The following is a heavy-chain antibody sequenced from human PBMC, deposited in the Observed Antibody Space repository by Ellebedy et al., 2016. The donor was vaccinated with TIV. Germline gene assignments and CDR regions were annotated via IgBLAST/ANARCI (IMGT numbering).Heavy chain of an antibody. J-gene: IGHJ6*02. V-gene: IGHV3-7*01. CDR1: GFTFSSYW. Sequence: GESLKISXAASGFTFSSYWMSWVRQAPGKGLEWVANIKQDGSEKYYVDSVKGRFTISRDNSKNTLYLQMNSLRAEDTAVYYCAKGRCGMDVWGQGTTVTVSS. CDR3: AKGRCGMDV. CDR2: IKQDGSEK.